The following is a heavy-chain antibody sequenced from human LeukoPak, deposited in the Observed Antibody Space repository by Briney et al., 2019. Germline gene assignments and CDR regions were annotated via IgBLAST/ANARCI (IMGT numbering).Heavy chain of an antibody. J-gene: IGHJ4*02. CDR1: GFTVSGNY. CDR2: MYTGGNT. D-gene: IGHD2-2*01. CDR3: ARGRSNTSFFDY. V-gene: IGHV3-66*01. Sequence: PGGSLRLSCAASGFTVSGNYMGWVRQVPGKGPEWVSVMYTGGNTYYTDSVKGRFTISRDSPKNTLDLQMNSLRVEDTAVYYCARGRSNTSFFDYWGQGTLVTVSS.